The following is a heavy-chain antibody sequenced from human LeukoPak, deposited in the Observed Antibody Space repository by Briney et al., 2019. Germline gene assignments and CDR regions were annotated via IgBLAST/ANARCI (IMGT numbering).Heavy chain of an antibody. CDR1: GYTFTSYG. CDR2: ISAYNGNT. CDR3: ARDQGITMVRGVIIHEYFQH. D-gene: IGHD3-10*01. V-gene: IGHV1-18*04. J-gene: IGHJ1*01. Sequence: GASVKVSCKASGYTFTSYGISWVRQAPGQGLEWMGWISAYNGNTNYAQKLQGRVTVTTDTSTSTAYMELRSLRSDDTAVYYCARDQGITMVRGVIIHEYFQHWGQGTLVAVFS.